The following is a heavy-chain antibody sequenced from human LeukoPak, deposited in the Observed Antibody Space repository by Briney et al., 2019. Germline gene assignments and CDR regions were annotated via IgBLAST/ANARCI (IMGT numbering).Heavy chain of an antibody. J-gene: IGHJ3*02. CDR1: GFTFSDYY. D-gene: IGHD3-22*01. CDR3: ARSSYYYDSSGYGFFDI. CDR2: ISSSGSTI. V-gene: IGHV3-11*01. Sequence: GGSLRLSCAASGFTFSDYYMSWIRQAPGKGLEWVSYISSSGSTIYYADSVKGRFTISRDNAKNSLYLQMNSLRAEDTAVYYCARSSYYYDSSGYGFFDIWGQGTMVTVSS.